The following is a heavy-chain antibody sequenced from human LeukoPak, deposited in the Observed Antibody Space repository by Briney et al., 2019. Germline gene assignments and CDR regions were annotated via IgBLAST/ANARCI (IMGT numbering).Heavy chain of an antibody. CDR1: GFTFSTYW. Sequence: TGGSLRLSCAASGFTFSTYWMTWVRQTPGKGLEWVANIKQDGNEKYYVDSVKSRFAISRDNAKSSLFLQLAGLRAEDTAVYYCARGRDSGRYFDYWGQGTLVTVSS. V-gene: IGHV3-7*01. CDR3: ARGRDSGRYFDY. J-gene: IGHJ4*02. D-gene: IGHD1-26*01. CDR2: IKQDGNEK.